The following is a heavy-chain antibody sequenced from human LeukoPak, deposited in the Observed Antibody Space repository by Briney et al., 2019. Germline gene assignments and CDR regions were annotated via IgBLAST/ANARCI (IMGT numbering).Heavy chain of an antibody. Sequence: ASVKVSCKASGYTFTGYYMHWVRQAPGQGLEWMGWINPNSGGTNYAQKFQGRVTVTRDTSISTAYMELSRLRSDDTAVYYCARDLSGAMTTVTCADYWGQGTLVTVSS. J-gene: IGHJ4*02. CDR3: ARDLSGAMTTVTCADY. CDR1: GYTFTGYY. V-gene: IGHV1-2*02. D-gene: IGHD4-17*01. CDR2: INPNSGGT.